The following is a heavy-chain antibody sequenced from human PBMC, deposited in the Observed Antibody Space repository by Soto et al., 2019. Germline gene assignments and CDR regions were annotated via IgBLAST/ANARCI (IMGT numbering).Heavy chain of an antibody. D-gene: IGHD3-10*01. V-gene: IGHV4-39*01. CDR1: GGSISSSSYY. Sequence: SETLSLTCTVSGGSISSSSYYWGWIRQPPGKGLEWIGSIYYSGSTYYNPSLKSRVTISVETSKNQFSLKLSSVTAADTAVYYCARAPPQMVRGVLLDDYWGQGTLVTVSS. CDR2: IYYSGST. CDR3: ARAPPQMVRGVLLDDY. J-gene: IGHJ4*02.